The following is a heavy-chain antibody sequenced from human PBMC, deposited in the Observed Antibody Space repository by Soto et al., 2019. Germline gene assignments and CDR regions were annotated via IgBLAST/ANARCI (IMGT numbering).Heavy chain of an antibody. Sequence: PGGSLRLSCAASGFTFSSYAMHWVRQAPGKGLEWVAVISYDGSNKYYADSVKGRFTISRDNSKNTLYLQMNSLRAEDTAVYYCARERYSSSWYEVYYYYGMDVWGQGTTVTVSS. CDR1: GFTFSSYA. J-gene: IGHJ6*02. CDR3: ARERYSSSWYEVYYYYGMDV. CDR2: ISYDGSNK. D-gene: IGHD6-13*01. V-gene: IGHV3-30-3*01.